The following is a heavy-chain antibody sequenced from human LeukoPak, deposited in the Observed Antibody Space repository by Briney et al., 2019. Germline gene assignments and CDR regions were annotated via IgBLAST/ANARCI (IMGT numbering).Heavy chain of an antibody. CDR3: ARVGSWKYFDY. CDR2: INSDGSST. Sequence: GGSLRLSCAASGFTFSSYWMHWVRQAPEKGLVWVSRINSDGSSTSYADSVKGRFTISRDNAKNTLYLQMNSLRAEDTAVYYCARVGSWKYFDYWGQGTLVTVSS. V-gene: IGHV3-74*01. J-gene: IGHJ4*02. D-gene: IGHD1-1*01. CDR1: GFTFSSYW.